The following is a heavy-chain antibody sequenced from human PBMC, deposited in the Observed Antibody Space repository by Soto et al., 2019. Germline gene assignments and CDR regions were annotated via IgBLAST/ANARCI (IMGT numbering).Heavy chain of an antibody. Sequence: GGSLRLSCAASGFTFSSYGMHWVRQAPGKGLEWVAVISYDGSNKYYADSVKGRFTISRDNSKNTLYLQMNSLRAEDTAVYYCAKDLGFGELTQSSAYYYGMDVWGQGTTVTVSS. V-gene: IGHV3-30*18. J-gene: IGHJ6*02. D-gene: IGHD3-10*01. CDR2: ISYDGSNK. CDR3: AKDLGFGELTQSSAYYYGMDV. CDR1: GFTFSSYG.